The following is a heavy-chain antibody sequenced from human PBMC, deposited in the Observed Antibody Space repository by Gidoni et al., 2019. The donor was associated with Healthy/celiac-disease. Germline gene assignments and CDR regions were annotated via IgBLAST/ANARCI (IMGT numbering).Heavy chain of an antibody. D-gene: IGHD3-3*01. CDR2: IYYSGST. Sequence: QVQLQESGPGLVKPSETLSLTCTVSGGSISSYYWSWIRQPPGKGLEWIGYIYYSGSTNYNPSLKSRVTISVDTSKNQFSLKLSSVTAADTAVYYCARDSIFGVVKYYYYYMDVWGKGTTVTVSS. V-gene: IGHV4-59*01. CDR1: GGSISSYY. J-gene: IGHJ6*03. CDR3: ARDSIFGVVKYYYYYMDV.